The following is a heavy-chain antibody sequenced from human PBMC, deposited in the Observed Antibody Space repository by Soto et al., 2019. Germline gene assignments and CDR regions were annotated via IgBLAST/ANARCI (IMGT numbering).Heavy chain of an antibody. V-gene: IGHV1-2*02. CDR1: GYTFGDHY. J-gene: IGHJ6*02. Sequence: ASVKVSCKASGYTFGDHYIHWVRQAPGQGLEWMGWINPNGGGAHYAQNFEGRVTMTRDTSINTVYMQLYRLSSDDTALYCCARGLLVDGPVGYLMDVWGQGTTDTVAS. CDR2: INPNGGGA. D-gene: IGHD1-26*01. CDR3: ARGLLVDGPVGYLMDV.